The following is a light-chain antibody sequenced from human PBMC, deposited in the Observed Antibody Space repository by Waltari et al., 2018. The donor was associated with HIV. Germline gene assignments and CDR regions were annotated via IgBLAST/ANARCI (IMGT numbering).Light chain of an antibody. J-gene: IGLJ3*02. V-gene: IGLV1-47*01. CDR1: SYNIGSNF. CDR3: ASWDDRLSAIV. Sequence: QSVLTQTPSASGTPGQRVTMTCSGSSYNIGSNFVSWYKQVPGTAPKLLVFRSNERPSGVPDRFAGSKSDTSASLAISDLRSDDEADYYCASWDDRLSAIVFGGGTKLTVL. CDR2: RSN.